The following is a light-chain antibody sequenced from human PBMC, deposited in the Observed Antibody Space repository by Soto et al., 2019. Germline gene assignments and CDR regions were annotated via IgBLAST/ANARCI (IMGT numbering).Light chain of an antibody. V-gene: IGKV3-15*01. CDR1: QSVGST. Sequence: EVVMTQSPATLSVSPGERVTLSCKASQSVGSTLALYQQNPGQAPRLLFYGASTRAAGIPARFSGSGSGTEFTLSISSLQSEDFAVYYCQQYAAWPLTFGGGTKVEIK. CDR3: QQYAAWPLT. J-gene: IGKJ4*01. CDR2: GAS.